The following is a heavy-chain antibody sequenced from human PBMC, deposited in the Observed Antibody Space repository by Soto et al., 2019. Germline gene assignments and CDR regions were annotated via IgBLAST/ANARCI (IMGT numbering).Heavy chain of an antibody. D-gene: IGHD2-15*01. J-gene: IGHJ4*02. CDR2: INHVGIT. CDR3: ARAHDFGGGRQQPMDS. Sequence: QVQLQQWGAGLLKPSETLSLTCAVSGGSFRGFYWTWIRQSPGKGLEWLGDINHVGITNYNPSLKRRDSIPVDTVKSQCSLKLSTVTAADTAVYYCARAHDFGGGRQQPMDSWGQGTLVTVSS. V-gene: IGHV4-34*01. CDR1: GGSFRGFY.